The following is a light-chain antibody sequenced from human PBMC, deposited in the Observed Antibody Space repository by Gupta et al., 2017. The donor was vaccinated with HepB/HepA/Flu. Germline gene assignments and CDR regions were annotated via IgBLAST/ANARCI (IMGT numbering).Light chain of an antibody. Sequence: QSALTQPPSVSGSPGQSVTISCTGTSSDVGSYNRVSWYQQPPGTAPKLMIYEVSNRPSGVPERCSGSKSGNTAYLTISGIQAEDEGDDDCSSYTSTTTGVFGGGTKLTVL. CDR1: SSDVGSYNR. J-gene: IGLJ3*02. V-gene: IGLV2-18*02. CDR2: EVS. CDR3: SSYTSTTTGV.